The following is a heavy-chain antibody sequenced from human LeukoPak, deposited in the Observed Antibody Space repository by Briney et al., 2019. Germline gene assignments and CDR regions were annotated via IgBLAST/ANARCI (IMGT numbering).Heavy chain of an antibody. CDR3: ARHVFRNWFDP. CDR1: GYSISSGYY. Sequence: SETLSLTCAVSGYSISSGYYWGWIRQPPGKGLEWIGSIHHSGSTYYNPSLKSRVTISVDTSKNQFSLKLSSVTAADTAVYYCARHVFRNWFDPWGQGTLVTVSS. J-gene: IGHJ5*02. CDR2: IHHSGST. D-gene: IGHD2-21*01. V-gene: IGHV4-38-2*01.